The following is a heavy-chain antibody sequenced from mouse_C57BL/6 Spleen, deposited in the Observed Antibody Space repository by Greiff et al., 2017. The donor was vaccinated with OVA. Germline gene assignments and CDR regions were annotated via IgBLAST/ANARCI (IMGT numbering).Heavy chain of an antibody. CDR3: ARSSIYYDYDGYAMDY. D-gene: IGHD2-4*01. CDR1: GYTFTDYY. V-gene: IGHV1-26*01. J-gene: IGHJ4*01. CDR2: INPNNGGT. Sequence: EVQLQQSGPELVKPGASVKISCKASGYTFTDYYMNWVKQSHGKSLEWIGDINPNNGGTSYNQKFKGKATLTVDKSSSTAYMELRSLTSEDSAVYYWARSSIYYDYDGYAMDYWGQGTSVTVSS.